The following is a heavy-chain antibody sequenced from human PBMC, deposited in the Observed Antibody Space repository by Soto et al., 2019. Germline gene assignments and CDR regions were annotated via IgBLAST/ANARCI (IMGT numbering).Heavy chain of an antibody. J-gene: IGHJ4*02. CDR2: ISLGSVNT. CDR3: AKALVGAALFDY. D-gene: IGHD1-26*01. V-gene: IGHV3-23*01. Sequence: PGGSLRLSCAASGFSFSSYAMSWVRQAPGQGLDWVSTISLGSVNTYYADSVEGRFTISRDNSKNTLYLQMNSLRAEDTAVYYCAKALVGAALFDYWGQGTLVTVSS. CDR1: GFSFSSYA.